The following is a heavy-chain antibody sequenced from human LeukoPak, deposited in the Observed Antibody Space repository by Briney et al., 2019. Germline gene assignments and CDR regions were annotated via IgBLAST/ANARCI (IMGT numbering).Heavy chain of an antibody. V-gene: IGHV3-23*01. CDR2: ISGSGGST. CDR3: AKDWGFWSGYYPY. CDR1: GFTFSSYA. D-gene: IGHD3-3*01. J-gene: IGHJ4*02. Sequence: GGSLRLSCAASGFTFSSYAMTWVRQSPGKGLEWVSAISGSGGSTFYADSVKGRFTISRDNSKHTLYLQINSLTAEDTAIYFCAKDWGFWSGYYPYWGQGTLVTVSA.